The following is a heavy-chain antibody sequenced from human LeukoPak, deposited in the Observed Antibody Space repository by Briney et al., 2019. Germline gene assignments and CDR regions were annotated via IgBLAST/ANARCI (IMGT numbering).Heavy chain of an antibody. Sequence: PGGSLRLSCAASGFTFDDYAMHWVRQAPGKGLEWVSGISWNSGSIGYADSVKGRFTISRDNAKNSLYLQMNSLRAEDTALYYCAKGRGGYNDYWGQGTLVTVSS. D-gene: IGHD5-24*01. J-gene: IGHJ4*02. CDR1: GFTFDDYA. V-gene: IGHV3-9*01. CDR2: ISWNSGSI. CDR3: AKGRGGYNDY.